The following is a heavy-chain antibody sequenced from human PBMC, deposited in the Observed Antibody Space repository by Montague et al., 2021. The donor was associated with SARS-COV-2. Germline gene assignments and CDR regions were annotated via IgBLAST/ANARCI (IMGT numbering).Heavy chain of an antibody. CDR2: INNSGST. Sequence: SETLSLTCAVYGGSFSGHYWCWIRQPPGTGLEWIGEINNSGSTNYNPSLKSQVTISVDTSKNQFSLKLHSVTAADTAVYYCARGRIEVSMIVVVLTGASYYMDVWGKGTTVTVSS. CDR1: GGSFSGHY. D-gene: IGHD3-22*01. V-gene: IGHV4-34*01. J-gene: IGHJ6*03. CDR3: ARGRIEVSMIVVVLTGASYYMDV.